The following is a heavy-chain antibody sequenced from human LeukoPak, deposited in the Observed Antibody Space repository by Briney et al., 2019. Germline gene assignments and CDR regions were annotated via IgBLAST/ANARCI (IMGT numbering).Heavy chain of an antibody. J-gene: IGHJ4*02. Sequence: SVKVSCKASGGTFSSYAISWVRQAPGQGLEWMGGIIPIFGTANYAQKFQGRVTITADESTSTAYMELSSLRSEDTAVYYCATARVAARPMFEWGQGTLVTVSS. CDR3: ATARVAARPMFE. D-gene: IGHD6-6*01. V-gene: IGHV1-69*13. CDR2: IIPIFGTA. CDR1: GGTFSSYA.